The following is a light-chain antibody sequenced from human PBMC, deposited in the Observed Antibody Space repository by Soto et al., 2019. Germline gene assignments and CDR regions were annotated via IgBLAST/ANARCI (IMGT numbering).Light chain of an antibody. V-gene: IGLV1-47*01. CDR3: AAWDDSLRAWV. CDR2: MTN. J-gene: IGLJ3*02. CDR1: WYNIGKNL. Sequence: QSVLTQPPSASGTPGQTVTISCSGGWYNIGKNLGYWYQQFPGTAPKLLIYMTNQRPSGVPDRFAGSKSGSSASLAVSGLRSGDEAVYYCAAWDDSLRAWVFGGGTTLTVL.